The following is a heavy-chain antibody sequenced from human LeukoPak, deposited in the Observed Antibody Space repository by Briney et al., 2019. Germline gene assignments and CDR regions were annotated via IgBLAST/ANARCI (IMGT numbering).Heavy chain of an antibody. V-gene: IGHV1-18*01. Sequence: RASVKVSCKASGYTFTSYGISWVRQAPGQGLEWMGWISAYNGNTNYAQKFQGRVTITADKSTSTAYMELSSLRSEDTAVYYCARGGIAAAGRVEYGMDVWGQGTTVTVSS. D-gene: IGHD6-13*01. J-gene: IGHJ6*02. CDR3: ARGGIAAAGRVEYGMDV. CDR1: GYTFTSYG. CDR2: ISAYNGNT.